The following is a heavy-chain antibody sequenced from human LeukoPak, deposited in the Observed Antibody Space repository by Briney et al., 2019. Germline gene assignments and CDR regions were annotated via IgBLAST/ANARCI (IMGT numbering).Heavy chain of an antibody. Sequence: GGSLRLSCAASGFSFTDYWMSWVRQAPGKGLEWVANVKEDGTTKQYVDSVKGRFTISRDNAKNSLYLQMDSLRAEDTAVYYCVSQEVVPHWGQGTLVSVSS. CDR3: VSQEVVPH. J-gene: IGHJ4*02. CDR2: VKEDGTTK. D-gene: IGHD2-15*01. CDR1: GFSFTDYW. V-gene: IGHV3-7*01.